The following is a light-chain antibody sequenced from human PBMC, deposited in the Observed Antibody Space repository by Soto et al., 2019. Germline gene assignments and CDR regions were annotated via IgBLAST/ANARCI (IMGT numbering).Light chain of an antibody. V-gene: IGKV1-33*01. CDR3: QQYTSLPRT. Sequence: DIQMTQSPSSLSASVGDRVTITCQASEDISDYLNWYQQKPGKAPKLLIYDASLLETGAPSRFSGSGSGTDFPFSISSLQPEDIAAYYGQQYTSLPRTCGQGTKLAIK. J-gene: IGKJ2*01. CDR1: EDISDY. CDR2: DAS.